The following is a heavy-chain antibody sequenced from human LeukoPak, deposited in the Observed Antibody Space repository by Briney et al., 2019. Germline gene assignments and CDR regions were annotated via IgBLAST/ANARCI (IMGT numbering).Heavy chain of an antibody. J-gene: IGHJ4*02. CDR3: ARDGVAGTYYFDY. CDR1: GYTFTNYY. Sequence: ASVKVSCKASGYTFTNYYMHWVRQAPGQGLEWMGIINPSGGSTSYPQKFQGRVTMTRDTSTSTVYMELSSLRSEDTAVYFRARDGVAGTYYFDYWGQGTLVTVSS. D-gene: IGHD6-19*01. V-gene: IGHV1-46*01. CDR2: INPSGGST.